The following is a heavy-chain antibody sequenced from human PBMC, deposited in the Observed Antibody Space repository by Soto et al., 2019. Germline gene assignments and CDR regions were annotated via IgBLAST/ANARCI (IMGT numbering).Heavy chain of an antibody. V-gene: IGHV3-30*03. J-gene: IGHJ5*02. Sequence: GGSLRLSCAASGLTFSSYGMHWVRQAPGKGLEWVAVISYDGSNKYYADSVKGRFTISRDNSKNTLYLQMNSLRAEDTAVYYCARDPTDVSLWFGESTPPPLNWFDPWGQGTLVTVSS. D-gene: IGHD3-10*01. CDR1: GLTFSSYG. CDR3: ARDPTDVSLWFGESTPPPLNWFDP. CDR2: ISYDGSNK.